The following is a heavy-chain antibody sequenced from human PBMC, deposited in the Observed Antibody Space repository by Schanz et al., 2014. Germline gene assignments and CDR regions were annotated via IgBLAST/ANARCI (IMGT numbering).Heavy chain of an antibody. CDR2: IPWNGAAI. CDR1: GFNSDDYA. D-gene: IGHD3-10*01. Sequence: EVELVESGGGLVQPGGSLRLSCTASGFNSDDYAMHWVRQAPGKGLEWVSNIPWNGAAIGYAGSVRGRFTISRDNAKRSLFLKMTSLRVEDTAVYYCTADLWFGAVWGVWWGQGTLVTVSS. CDR3: TADLWFGAVWGVW. J-gene: IGHJ4*02. V-gene: IGHV3-9*02.